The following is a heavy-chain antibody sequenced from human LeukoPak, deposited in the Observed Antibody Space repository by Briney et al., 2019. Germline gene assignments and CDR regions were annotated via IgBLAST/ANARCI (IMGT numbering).Heavy chain of an antibody. CDR3: ARVGEYCSSTSCHDY. CDR1: GYTFTGHY. J-gene: IGHJ4*02. CDR2: INPNSGHT. V-gene: IGHV1-2*02. Sequence: SVKLSCKASGYTFTGHYTHCVRHPPGQGLEWVGWINPNSGHTNYAENFERRVNMTRDASMSSAYRALSGVRSDDRAVYYCARVGEYCSSTSCHDYWGQGTLVTVPS. D-gene: IGHD2-2*01.